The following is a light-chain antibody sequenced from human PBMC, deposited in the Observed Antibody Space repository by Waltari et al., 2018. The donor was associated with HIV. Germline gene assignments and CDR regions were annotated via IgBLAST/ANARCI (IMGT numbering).Light chain of an antibody. CDR3: HQYNYWPYA. J-gene: IGKJ2*01. V-gene: IGKV3-15*01. CDR1: QSVSIN. CDR2: GAS. Sequence: EVVMTQSPGTLSVSPGERVTLSCRASQSVSINVAWYQQKPGQAPRLLVYGASTRAIGIPARFSGSGSGTEFTLAISSLMSEDFAVYYCHQYNYWPYAFGQGTRVEIK.